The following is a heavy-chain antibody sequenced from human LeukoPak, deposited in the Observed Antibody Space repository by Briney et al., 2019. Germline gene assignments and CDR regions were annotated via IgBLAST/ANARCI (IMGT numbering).Heavy chain of an antibody. Sequence: PGGSLRLSCAASGFTFSSYEMNWVSQAPGKGLEWVSYISSSGSTIYYADSVKGRFTMSRDNAKNSLYLQMNSLSAEDTAVYYCAELGITMIGGVWGKGTTVTISS. V-gene: IGHV3-48*03. D-gene: IGHD3-10*02. CDR1: GFTFSSYE. J-gene: IGHJ6*04. CDR3: AELGITMIGGV. CDR2: ISSSGSTI.